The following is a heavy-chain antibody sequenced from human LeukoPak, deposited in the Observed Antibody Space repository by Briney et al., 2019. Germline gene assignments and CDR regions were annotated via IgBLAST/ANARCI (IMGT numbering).Heavy chain of an antibody. CDR2: ISTSGSTI. CDR3: AKIDGYNARSFDY. J-gene: IGHJ4*02. Sequence: PGGSLRLSCAASGFNFSSYEMIWVRQAPGKGLEWISYISTSGSTIYYGDSVEGRFTISRDNAKNSLYLQMNSLRAEDTAVYYCAKIDGYNARSFDYWGQGTLVTVSS. V-gene: IGHV3-48*03. CDR1: GFNFSSYE. D-gene: IGHD5-24*01.